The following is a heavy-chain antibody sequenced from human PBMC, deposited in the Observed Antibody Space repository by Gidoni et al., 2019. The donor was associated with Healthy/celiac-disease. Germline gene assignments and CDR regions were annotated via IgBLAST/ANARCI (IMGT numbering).Heavy chain of an antibody. Sequence: EVPLVQSGAGVKTPGESLTISCKGSGYSCTSYWLGWARQRPGKGLEGMGIIYPGDSDTRYSPSFQGQVTIAAHKSISTAYLQWSSLKASDTAMYYCAGLRGDFGAFDIWGQGTMVTVSS. J-gene: IGHJ3*02. D-gene: IGHD2-21*02. V-gene: IGHV5-51*03. CDR1: GYSCTSYW. CDR2: IYPGDSDT. CDR3: AGLRGDFGAFDI.